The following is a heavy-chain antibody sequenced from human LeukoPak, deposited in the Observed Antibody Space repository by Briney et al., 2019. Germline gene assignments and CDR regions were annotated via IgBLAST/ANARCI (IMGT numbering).Heavy chain of an antibody. J-gene: IGHJ4*02. V-gene: IGHV3-53*01. CDR2: IYSGGST. D-gene: IGHD4-23*01. Sequence: GGSLRLSCAASGFTVSSNYMSWVRQAPGQGLEWVSVIYSGGSTYYAVSVKGRFTISRDNSKNTLYLQMNSLRAEDTAVYYCARDYGGNVFDYWGQGTLVTVSS. CDR3: ARDYGGNVFDY. CDR1: GFTVSSNY.